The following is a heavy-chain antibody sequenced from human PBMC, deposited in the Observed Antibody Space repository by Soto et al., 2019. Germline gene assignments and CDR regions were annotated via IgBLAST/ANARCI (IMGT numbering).Heavy chain of an antibody. CDR3: ARVLDGPYYYYGMDV. J-gene: IGHJ6*02. V-gene: IGHV4-30-4*01. D-gene: IGHD1-1*01. CDR2: IYYSGST. Sequence: QVQLQESGPGLVKPSQTLSLTCTVSGGSISSGDYYWSWIRQPPGKGLEWIGYIYYSGSTYYNPSLKSRVTISVDTSNNQFSLKLSSVTAADTAVYYSARVLDGPYYYYGMDVWGQGTTVTVSS. CDR1: GGSISSGDYY.